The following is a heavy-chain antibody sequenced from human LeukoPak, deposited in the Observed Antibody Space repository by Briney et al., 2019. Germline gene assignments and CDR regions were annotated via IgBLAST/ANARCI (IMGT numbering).Heavy chain of an antibody. D-gene: IGHD2-2*01. CDR3: TRGGITSSTQFDY. CDR1: GFTFDDYA. J-gene: IGHJ4*02. V-gene: IGHV3-43*02. Sequence: GGSLRLSXAASGFTFDDYAMHWVRQAPGKGLEWVSLISGDGGSTYYADSVKGPFTISTANSKKSLYLQMTSLRAEGPALYYWTRGGITSSTQFDYWGQGTLVTVSS. CDR2: ISGDGGST.